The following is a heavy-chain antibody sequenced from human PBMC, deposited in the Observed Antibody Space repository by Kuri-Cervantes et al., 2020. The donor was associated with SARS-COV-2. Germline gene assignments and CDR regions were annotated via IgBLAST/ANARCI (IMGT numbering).Heavy chain of an antibody. CDR3: ATTPTVTTYYFDY. D-gene: IGHD4-17*01. CDR1: GYTFTSYY. CDR2: INPSGGST. Sequence: ASVKVSCKASGYTFTSYYMHWVRQAPGQGLEWMGIINPSGGSTSYAQKFQGRVTMTRDTSTSTVYMELSSLISEYTAVYYCATTPTVTTYYFDYWGQGTLVTVSS. V-gene: IGHV1-46*01. J-gene: IGHJ4*02.